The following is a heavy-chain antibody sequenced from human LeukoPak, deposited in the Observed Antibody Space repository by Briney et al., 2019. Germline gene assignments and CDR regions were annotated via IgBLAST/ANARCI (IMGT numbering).Heavy chain of an antibody. V-gene: IGHV5-51*01. CDR3: ARQHYSSGWYPGYFDY. J-gene: IGHJ4*02. CDR1: GYSFTSYW. Sequence: GESLKISCKGSGYSFTSYWIGWVRQMPGKGLEWMGIIYPGDSDTRYSPSFQGQVTISADKSISTAYLQWSSLEASDTAMYYCARQHYSSGWYPGYFDYWGQGTLVTVSS. D-gene: IGHD6-19*01. CDR2: IYPGDSDT.